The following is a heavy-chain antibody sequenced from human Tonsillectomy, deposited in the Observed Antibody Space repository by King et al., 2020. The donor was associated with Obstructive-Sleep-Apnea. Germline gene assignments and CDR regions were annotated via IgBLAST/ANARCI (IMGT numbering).Heavy chain of an antibody. D-gene: IGHD6-13*01. CDR1: GGSFSGYY. V-gene: IGHV4-34*01. CDR2: INHSGST. CDR3: ARGKRRAATNWFDP. Sequence: VQLQQRGAGLLKPSETLSLTCAVYGGSFSGYYWSWIRQPPGKGLEWIGEINHSGSTNYNPSLKSRVTISVDTSKNQFSLKLSSVTAADTAVYYCARGKRRAATNWFDPWGQGTLVTVSS. J-gene: IGHJ5*02.